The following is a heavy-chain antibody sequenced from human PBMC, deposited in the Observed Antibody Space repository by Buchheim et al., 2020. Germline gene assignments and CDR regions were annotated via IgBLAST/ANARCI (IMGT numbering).Heavy chain of an antibody. Sequence: QVQLVESGGGVVQPGRSLRLSCAASGFTFSSYAMHWVRQAPGKGLEWVAVISYDGSNKYYADSVKGRFTISRDNSTNTLYLQMNSLRAEDTAVYYCARGEYSSYYWGQGTL. CDR2: ISYDGSNK. CDR1: GFTFSSYA. J-gene: IGHJ4*02. CDR3: ARGEYSSYY. D-gene: IGHD6-6*01. V-gene: IGHV3-30-3*01.